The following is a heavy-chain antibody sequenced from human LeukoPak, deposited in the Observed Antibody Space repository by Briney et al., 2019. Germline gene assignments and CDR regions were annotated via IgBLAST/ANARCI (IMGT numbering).Heavy chain of an antibody. J-gene: IGHJ4*02. CDR2: IIPTFGKT. CDR1: GGTLSSSA. Sequence: ASVKVSCKASGGTLSSSAISWVRQAPGQGLEWMGRIIPTFGKTNYVERFQGRVTITADTSTSTAYMELRSLRSDDTAVYYCARGFNTVDPYFDYWGQGTLVTVSS. V-gene: IGHV1-69*04. D-gene: IGHD4-23*01. CDR3: ARGFNTVDPYFDY.